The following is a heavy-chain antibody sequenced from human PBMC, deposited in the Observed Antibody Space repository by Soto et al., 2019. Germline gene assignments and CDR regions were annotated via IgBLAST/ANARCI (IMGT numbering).Heavy chain of an antibody. V-gene: IGHV4-4*02. CDR1: GVSISSTDW. CDR2: VYHSGFT. J-gene: IGHJ4*02. Sequence: SETLSLTCAVSGVSISSTDWWSWVRQPPGKRLEWIGDVYHSGFTTYNPSLRSRVTISVDKSKNHFSLRLSSVTAADTAVYYCAIRADASMVTHFDYWGQGALVTVSS. CDR3: AIRADASMVTHFDY. D-gene: IGHD5-18*01.